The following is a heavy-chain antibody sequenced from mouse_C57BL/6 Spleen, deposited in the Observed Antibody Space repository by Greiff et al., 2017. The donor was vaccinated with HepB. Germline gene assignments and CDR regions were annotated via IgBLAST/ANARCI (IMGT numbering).Heavy chain of an antibody. CDR1: GYTFTSYW. J-gene: IGHJ2*01. CDR3: ARREGFNFDY. V-gene: IGHV1-69*01. Sequence: VKLQQPGAELVMPGASVKLSCKASGYTFTSYWMHWVKQRPGQGLEWIGEIDPSDSYTNYNQKFKGKSTLTVDKSSSTAYMQLSSLTSEDSAVYYCARREGFNFDYWGQGTTLTVSS. CDR2: IDPSDSYT. D-gene: IGHD3-3*01.